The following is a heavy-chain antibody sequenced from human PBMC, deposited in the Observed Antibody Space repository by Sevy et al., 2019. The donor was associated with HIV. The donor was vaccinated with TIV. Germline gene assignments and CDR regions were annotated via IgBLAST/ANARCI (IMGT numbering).Heavy chain of an antibody. Sequence: GGSLRLSCAASGFSFSNYWMHWVRQAPGKGLEWVANIKQDESERYYVASVKGRFIISRDNAKNSVYLEMNSLRPDDTAIYYCAKGNSGSFDYWGQGTLVTVSS. CDR2: IKQDESER. D-gene: IGHD3-10*01. V-gene: IGHV3-7*01. CDR3: AKGNSGSFDY. J-gene: IGHJ4*02. CDR1: GFSFSNYW.